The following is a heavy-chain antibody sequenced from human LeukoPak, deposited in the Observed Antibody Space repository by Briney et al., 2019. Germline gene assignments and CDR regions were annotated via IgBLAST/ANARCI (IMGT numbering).Heavy chain of an antibody. CDR2: INHSGST. D-gene: IGHD3-3*01. CDR1: SGSFSGYY. CDR3: ARSTPLRFLEWLVYDP. V-gene: IGHV4-34*01. Sequence: SETLSLTCAVYSGSFSGYYWSWIRQPPGKGLEWIGEINHSGSTNYNPSLKSRVTISVDTSKNQFSLKLSSVTAADTAVYYCARSTPLRFLEWLVYDPWGQGTLVTVSS. J-gene: IGHJ5*02.